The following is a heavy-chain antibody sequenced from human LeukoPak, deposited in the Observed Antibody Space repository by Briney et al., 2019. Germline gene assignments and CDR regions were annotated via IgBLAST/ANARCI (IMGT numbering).Heavy chain of an antibody. J-gene: IGHJ5*02. CDR2: ISSSSSTI. Sequence: GGSLRLSCAASGFTLSSYSMNWVRQAPGKGLEWVSYISSSSSTIYYADSVKGRFTISRDNAKNSLYLQMNSLRAEDTAVYYCATSLRVATISSWFDPWGQGTLVTVSS. CDR3: ATSLRVATISSWFDP. D-gene: IGHD5-12*01. V-gene: IGHV3-48*04. CDR1: GFTLSSYS.